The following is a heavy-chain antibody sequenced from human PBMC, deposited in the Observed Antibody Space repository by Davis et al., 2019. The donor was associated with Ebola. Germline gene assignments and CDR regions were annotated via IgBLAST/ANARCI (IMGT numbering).Heavy chain of an antibody. V-gene: IGHV4-59*10. CDR3: ARHISSLAPFDI. CDR2: IYSSGTT. D-gene: IGHD6-13*01. J-gene: IGHJ5*02. CDR1: GRSFSGYY. Sequence: PSETLSLTCAVYGRSFSGYYWSWIRQPAGKGLEWIGHIYSSGTTKYNPSLKSRVTMSVDTSKNQFSLKVTSVTAADTAVYFCARHISSLAPFDIWGQGTLVTVSS.